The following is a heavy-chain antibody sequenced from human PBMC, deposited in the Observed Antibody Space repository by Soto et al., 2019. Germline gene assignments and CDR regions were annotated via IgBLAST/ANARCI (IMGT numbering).Heavy chain of an antibody. CDR3: ARLYTYYYDSSGLSAPYYGMDV. V-gene: IGHV4-30-2*01. CDR2: IYHSGST. CDR1: VGSISGGGYS. J-gene: IGHJ6*02. D-gene: IGHD3-22*01. Sequence: SETLSLTCAVSVGSISGGGYSWSWIRQPPGKGLEWIGYIYHSGSTYYNPSLKSRVTISVDRSKNQFSLKLSSVTAADTAVYYCARLYTYYYDSSGLSAPYYGMDVWGQGTTVTVSS.